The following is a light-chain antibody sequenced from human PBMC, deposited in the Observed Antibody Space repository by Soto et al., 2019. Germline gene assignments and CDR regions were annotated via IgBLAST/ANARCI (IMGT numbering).Light chain of an antibody. CDR3: QQYDNWPRT. CDR1: QSVSTN. Sequence: EIVLTQSPSILFVSXWGGATLSXXASQSVSTNLAWYQQKPGQAPRLLIYGASTRATGIPARFSGSGSGTEFTLTISGLQSEDFAVYYCQQYDNWPRTFGQGTKVDIK. J-gene: IGKJ1*01. V-gene: IGKV3-15*01. CDR2: GAS.